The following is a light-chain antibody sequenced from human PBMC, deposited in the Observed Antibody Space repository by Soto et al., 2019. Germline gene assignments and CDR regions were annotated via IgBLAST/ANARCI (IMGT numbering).Light chain of an antibody. CDR1: SSDVGVYNY. CDR2: EVS. J-gene: IGLJ1*01. Sequence: QSALTQPASVSGSPGQSITISCTGTSSDVGVYNYGSWYQQHPGKAPKLMIYEVSDRPSGVSNRFSGSKSGNTASLTISGLQAEDEADYYCSSYTSSGTYVFGTGTKLTVL. CDR3: SSYTSSGTYV. V-gene: IGLV2-14*01.